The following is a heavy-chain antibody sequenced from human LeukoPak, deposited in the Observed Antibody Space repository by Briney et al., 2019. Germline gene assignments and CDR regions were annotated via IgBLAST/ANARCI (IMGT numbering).Heavy chain of an antibody. CDR1: GGSINSRNNY. V-gene: IGHV4-39*01. Sequence: SETLSLTCTVSGGSINSRNNYWGWIRQPPGKGLGWIAIISDTGTTYYSPSLKSRLTISVDTSKNQFSLTLSSVTAADTAVYYCARRNYPYYFDYWGQGTLVTVSS. CDR3: ARRNYPYYFDY. CDR2: ISDTGTT. D-gene: IGHD1-7*01. J-gene: IGHJ4*02.